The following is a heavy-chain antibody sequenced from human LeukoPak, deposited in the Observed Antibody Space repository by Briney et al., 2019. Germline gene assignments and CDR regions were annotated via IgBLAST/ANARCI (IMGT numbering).Heavy chain of an antibody. Sequence: ASVKVSCKASGYTFTSYGISWVRQAPGQGLEWMGCISAYNGNTNYAQKLQGRVTMTTDTSTSTAYMELRSLRSDDTAVYYCALDDRGSYSFDYWGQGTLVTVSS. CDR3: ALDDRGSYSFDY. V-gene: IGHV1-18*01. CDR1: GYTFTSYG. J-gene: IGHJ4*02. D-gene: IGHD1-26*01. CDR2: ISAYNGNT.